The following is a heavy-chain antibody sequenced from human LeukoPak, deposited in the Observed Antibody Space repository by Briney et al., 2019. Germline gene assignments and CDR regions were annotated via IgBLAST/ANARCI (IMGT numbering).Heavy chain of an antibody. CDR3: AKSRLQVAVAGTGGDY. V-gene: IGHV1-18*04. D-gene: IGHD6-19*01. CDR2: ISAYNGNT. CDR1: GYTFSNYY. Sequence: ASVKVSCKAFGYTFSNYYMHWVRQAPGQGLEWMGWISAYNGNTNYAQTLQGRVTMTTDTSTSTAYMELRSLRSDDTAVYYCAKSRLQVAVAGTGGDYWGQGTLVTVSS. J-gene: IGHJ4*02.